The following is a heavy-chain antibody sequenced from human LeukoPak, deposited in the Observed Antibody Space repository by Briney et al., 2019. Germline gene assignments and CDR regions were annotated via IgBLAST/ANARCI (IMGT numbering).Heavy chain of an antibody. Sequence: PSETLSLTCTVSGGSISSYYGSWIREPPGEGLGWIGYIYYSGSTSYNPSLKSGVTISVDTSKNQFSLKLSSVTAADTAVYYCARRHRDSSGYPGAFDIWGQGTMVTVSS. J-gene: IGHJ3*02. D-gene: IGHD3-22*01. V-gene: IGHV4-59*08. CDR3: ARRHRDSSGYPGAFDI. CDR1: GGSISSYY. CDR2: IYYSGST.